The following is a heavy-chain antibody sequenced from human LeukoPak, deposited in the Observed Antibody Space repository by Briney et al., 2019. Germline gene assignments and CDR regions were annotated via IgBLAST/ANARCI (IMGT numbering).Heavy chain of an antibody. J-gene: IGHJ4*02. CDR2: IYYSGST. CDR1: GFTFSSYS. D-gene: IGHD4-23*01. CDR3: ARADTVVINYFDY. Sequence: PGGSLRLSCAASGFTFSSYSMNWVRQAPGKGLEWIGYIYYSGSTYYNPSLKSRVTISVDTSKNQFSLKLSSVTAADTAVYYCARADTVVINYFDYWGQGTLVTVSS. V-gene: IGHV4-59*06.